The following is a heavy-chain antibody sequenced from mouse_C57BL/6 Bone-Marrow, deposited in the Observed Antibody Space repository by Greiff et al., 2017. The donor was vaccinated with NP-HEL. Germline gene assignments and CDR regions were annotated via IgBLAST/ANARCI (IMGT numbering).Heavy chain of an antibody. CDR1: GYTFTDYN. D-gene: IGHD1-1*01. Sequence: EVQLQQSGPELVKPGASVKIPCKASGYTFTDYNMDWVKQSPGKSLEWIGDINPNNGGTIYNQKFKGKATLTVDKSSSTAYMELRSLTSEDTAVYYCARSPFYYGSSYWYFDVWGTGTTVTVSS. CDR3: ARSPFYYGSSYWYFDV. J-gene: IGHJ1*03. CDR2: INPNNGGT. V-gene: IGHV1-18*01.